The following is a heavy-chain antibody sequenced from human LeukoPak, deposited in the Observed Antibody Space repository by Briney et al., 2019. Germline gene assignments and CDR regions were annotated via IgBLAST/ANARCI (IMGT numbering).Heavy chain of an antibody. Sequence: GRSLRLSCAASGFTFSSYGMDWARQAPGKGLEWVAVISYDGSNEYYADSVKGRFTISRDNSKNTLYLQMNSLRAEDTAVYYCAKDSGGGVMGVQYFDYWGQGTLVAVSS. CDR3: AKDSGGGVMGVQYFDY. CDR1: GFTFSSYG. J-gene: IGHJ4*02. CDR2: ISYDGSNE. V-gene: IGHV3-30*18. D-gene: IGHD3-16*01.